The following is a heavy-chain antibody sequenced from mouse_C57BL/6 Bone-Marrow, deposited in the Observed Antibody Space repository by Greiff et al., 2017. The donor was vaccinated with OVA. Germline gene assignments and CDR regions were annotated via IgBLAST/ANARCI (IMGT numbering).Heavy chain of an antibody. CDR2: IDPEDGDT. CDR1: GFNIKDYY. J-gene: IGHJ3*01. D-gene: IGHD3-2*02. Sequence: EVQLQQSGAELVRPGASVKLSCTASGFNIKDYYMHWVKQRPEQGLEWIGRIDPEDGDTEYAPKFQGKATMTADTSSNTAYLQLSSLTSEDTAVYYCARGQLSPAWFAYWGQGTLVTVSA. V-gene: IGHV14-1*01. CDR3: ARGQLSPAWFAY.